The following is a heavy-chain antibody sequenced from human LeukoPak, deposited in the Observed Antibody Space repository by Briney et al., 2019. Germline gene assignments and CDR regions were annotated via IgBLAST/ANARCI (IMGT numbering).Heavy chain of an antibody. D-gene: IGHD5-12*01. CDR3: ARLRADHFDY. V-gene: IGHV1-2*02. Sequence: GGSVNVSCKASGYTFTGYYMHWVRQAPGQGREWMGWINPNRGGTNYAQKFQGRVTMTRDTSISTAYMELSRLRSDDTAMYYCARLRADHFDYWGQGTLVTVSS. CDR1: GYTFTGYY. J-gene: IGHJ4*02. CDR2: INPNRGGT.